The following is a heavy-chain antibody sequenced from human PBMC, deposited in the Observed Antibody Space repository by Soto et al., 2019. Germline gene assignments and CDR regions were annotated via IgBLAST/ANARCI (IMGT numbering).Heavy chain of an antibody. CDR1: GGSISSSSYY. J-gene: IGHJ6*02. D-gene: IGHD2-15*01. CDR3: ARDNIEVVAATYYYYGRDV. CDR2: IYYSGST. V-gene: IGHV4-39*07. Sequence: SETLSLTCTVSGGSISSSSYYWGWIRQPPGKGLEWIGSIYYSGSTYYNPSLKSRVTISVDTSKNQFSLKLSSVTAADTAVYYCARDNIEVVAATYYYYGRDVWGQGTTVTVSS.